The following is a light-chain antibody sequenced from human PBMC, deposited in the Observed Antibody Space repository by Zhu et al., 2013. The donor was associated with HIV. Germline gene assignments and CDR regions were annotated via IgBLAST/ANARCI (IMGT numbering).Light chain of an antibody. J-gene: IGLJ1*01. V-gene: IGLV2-23*02. CDR3: CSYAGSSTFYV. Sequence: QSALTQPASVSGSPGQSITISCTGTSSDVGGYNYVSWYQQHPGKAPKLMIYEVTKRPSGVSNRFSGSKSGNTASLTISGLQAEDEADYYCCSYAGSSTFYVFGTGTKVTVL. CDR2: EVT. CDR1: SSDVGGYNY.